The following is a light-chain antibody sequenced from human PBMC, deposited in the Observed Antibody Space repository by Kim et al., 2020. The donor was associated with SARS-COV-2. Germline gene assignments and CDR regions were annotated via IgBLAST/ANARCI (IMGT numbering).Light chain of an antibody. Sequence: SPGQTASISCSGDKWGDKYACWYQQKPGQSPVLVIYQDDKRPLGIPERFSGSKSGNTATLTISGTQAMDEADYYCQAWDTTTEAVFGGGTQLTVL. J-gene: IGLJ2*01. CDR3: QAWDTTTEAV. CDR2: QDD. V-gene: IGLV3-1*01. CDR1: KWGDKY.